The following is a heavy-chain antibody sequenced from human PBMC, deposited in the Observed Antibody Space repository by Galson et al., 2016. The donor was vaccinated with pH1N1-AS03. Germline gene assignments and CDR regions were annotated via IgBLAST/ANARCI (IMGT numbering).Heavy chain of an antibody. CDR1: GGSISTYY. CDR2: IHYSGST. D-gene: IGHD3-3*01. Sequence: SETLSLTCTVSGGSISTYYWSWIRQPPGKGLEWIGFIHYSGSTSYSPSLKSRVTISVDASKNQLSLKLSSVTAADTAIYYCAKEWSAFDLWGQGTVVTVSS. J-gene: IGHJ3*01. CDR3: AKEWSAFDL. V-gene: IGHV4-59*01.